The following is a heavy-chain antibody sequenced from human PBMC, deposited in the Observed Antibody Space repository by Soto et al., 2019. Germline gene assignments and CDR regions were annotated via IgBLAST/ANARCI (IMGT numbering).Heavy chain of an antibody. CDR2: IYYSGST. Sequence: PSEILSLTRRVSGDSIRSGDYYWCWIRQPPGKGLEWIGYIYYSGSTYYNPSLKSRVTISVDTSKNQFSLKLSSVTAADTAVYYCAREFGELSIFDYWGQGIPVTVSS. CDR1: GDSIRSGDYY. J-gene: IGHJ4*02. D-gene: IGHD3-10*01. CDR3: AREFGELSIFDY. V-gene: IGHV4-30-4*01.